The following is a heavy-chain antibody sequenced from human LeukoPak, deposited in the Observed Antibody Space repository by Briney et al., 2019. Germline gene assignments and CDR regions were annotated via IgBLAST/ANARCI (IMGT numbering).Heavy chain of an antibody. CDR1: GFTFSSYG. CDR2: ISGSGGTT. V-gene: IGHV3-23*01. D-gene: IGHD6-19*01. CDR3: AKDHLPGIVVADRDY. Sequence: GGSLRLSCAASGFTFSSYGMHWVRQAPGKGLEWVSAISGSGGTTYYADSVKGRFTVSRDNSKNTVYLQITSVRAEDTGVYYCAKDHLPGIVVADRDYWGQGTLVTVSS. J-gene: IGHJ4*02.